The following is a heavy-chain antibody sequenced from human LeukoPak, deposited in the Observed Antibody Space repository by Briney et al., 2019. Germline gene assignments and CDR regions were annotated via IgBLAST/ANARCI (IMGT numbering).Heavy chain of an antibody. CDR1: GFPFSTYS. D-gene: IGHD2-2*01. J-gene: IGHJ4*02. CDR3: ASEVVPAAPGSDYFDY. Sequence: GGSLRLSCAASGFPFSTYSMNWVRQAPGKGLEWLAYIRRDSDTIYYADSVKGRFTISRDNAKNSLYLQMNSLRAEDTAVYYCASEVVPAAPGSDYFDYWGQGTLVTVSS. V-gene: IGHV3-48*04. CDR2: IRRDSDTI.